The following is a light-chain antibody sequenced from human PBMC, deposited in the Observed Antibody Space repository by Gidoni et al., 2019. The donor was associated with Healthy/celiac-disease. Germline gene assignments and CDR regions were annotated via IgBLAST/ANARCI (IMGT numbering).Light chain of an antibody. CDR2: GAS. V-gene: IGKV3-15*01. CDR1: QSVSSN. Sequence: EIVMTQSPATLSVSPGERATLSCRASQSVSSNLAWYQQKPGQAPRLLIYGASTRATGIPARFSGSGSGTEFTLTISSLQSEDFAVYYCQQYNNWPPLYTFGQXTKLEFK. CDR3: QQYNNWPPLYT. J-gene: IGKJ2*01.